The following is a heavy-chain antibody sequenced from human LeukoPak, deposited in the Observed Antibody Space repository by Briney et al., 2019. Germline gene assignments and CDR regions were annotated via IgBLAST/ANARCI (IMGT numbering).Heavy chain of an antibody. J-gene: IGHJ4*02. CDR1: GFTFSSYA. CDR2: ISGSGGST. V-gene: IGHV3-23*01. Sequence: GGSLRLSCAASGFTFSSYAMSWVRQAPGKGLDWVSAISGSGGSTYYADSVKGRFTISRDNSKNTLYLQMNSLRAEDTAVYYCAKCTNGYYYGSGSYYPGAYFDYWGQGTLVTVSS. CDR3: AKCTNGYYYGSGSYYPGAYFDY. D-gene: IGHD3-10*01.